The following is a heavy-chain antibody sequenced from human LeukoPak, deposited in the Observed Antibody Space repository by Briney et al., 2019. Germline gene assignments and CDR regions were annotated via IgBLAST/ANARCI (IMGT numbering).Heavy chain of an antibody. D-gene: IGHD6-6*01. Sequence: SETLSLTCTVSGVSINISYWSWIRQPPGKGLEWIGRIYTSGSTNYNPSLKSRVTMSVDTSKNQFSLKLSSVTAADTAVYYCARSPVAARRYYFDYWGQGTLVTVSS. CDR1: GVSINISY. CDR3: ARSPVAARRYYFDY. CDR2: IYTSGST. J-gene: IGHJ4*02. V-gene: IGHV4-4*07.